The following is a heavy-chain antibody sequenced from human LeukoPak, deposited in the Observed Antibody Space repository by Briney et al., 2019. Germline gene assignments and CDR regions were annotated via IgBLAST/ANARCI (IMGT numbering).Heavy chain of an antibody. D-gene: IGHD6-19*01. CDR2: ISGSGGST. V-gene: IGHV3-23*01. Sequence: GGSLRLSCAASGFTFSSYAMSWVRQAPGKGLEWVSAISGSGGSTYYADSVKGRFTISRDNSKNTLYLQMNSLRAEDTAVYYCAKDQVDALGGAWYFPFDPWGQGTLVTVSS. J-gene: IGHJ5*02. CDR1: GFTFSSYA. CDR3: AKDQVDALGGAWYFPFDP.